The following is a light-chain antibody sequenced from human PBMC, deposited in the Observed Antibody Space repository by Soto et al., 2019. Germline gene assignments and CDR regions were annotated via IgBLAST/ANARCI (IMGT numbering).Light chain of an antibody. CDR2: GAS. J-gene: IGKJ2*01. CDR3: QQYGSSPVT. CDR1: QSVSSSY. V-gene: IGKV3-20*01. Sequence: EIVLTQSPGTLSLSPGERATLSCRASQSVSSSYLGWYQQKPGQAPRLVIYGASSRATGIPDRFSGSGSGTDFTLTISRLEPEDFAVYYCQQYGSSPVTFGQGTKLEIK.